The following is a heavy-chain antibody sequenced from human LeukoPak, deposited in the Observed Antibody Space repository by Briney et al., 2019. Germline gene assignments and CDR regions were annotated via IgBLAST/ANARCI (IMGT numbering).Heavy chain of an antibody. Sequence: PSGTLSLTCTVSGGSIRSYSHHWGWIRQSPGEGLEWIGSVYFAGDTYYNPSLKSRVSISVDTSKKQLSLKLSSVTAADTGVYYCARVRHDPLEYGYYMDVWGKGTTVTVSS. D-gene: IGHD3-3*01. CDR3: ARVRHDPLEYGYYMDV. CDR1: GGSIRSYSHH. CDR2: VYFAGDT. V-gene: IGHV4-39*07. J-gene: IGHJ6*03.